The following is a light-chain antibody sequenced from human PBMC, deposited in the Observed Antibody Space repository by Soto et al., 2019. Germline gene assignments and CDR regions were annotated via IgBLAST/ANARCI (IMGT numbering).Light chain of an antibody. CDR2: EVS. V-gene: IGLV2-14*01. J-gene: IGLJ3*02. CDR1: SSDVGGYNY. CDR3: SSYTARSTWV. Sequence: QSALPQPASVSGSPGQSITISCTGTSSDVGGYNYVSWYQQHPGTSPKLMIYEVSNRPSGVSNRFSGSKSGNTASLIISGLQAEDEGDYYCSSYTARSTWVFGGGTKVTVL.